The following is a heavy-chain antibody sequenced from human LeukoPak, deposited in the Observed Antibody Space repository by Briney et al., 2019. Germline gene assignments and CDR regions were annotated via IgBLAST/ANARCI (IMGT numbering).Heavy chain of an antibody. CDR1: GYTFNGYY. J-gene: IGHJ4*02. CDR2: VNPNSGAT. D-gene: IGHD1-26*01. CDR3: ARGGAGFDY. Sequence: GASVKVSCKASGYTFNGYYIHWVRQAPGQGLEWMGWVNPNSGATDYAQKFQGRVTMTRDTSITTAYMELGRLRSDDTAVYYCARGGAGFDYWGQGTLVTVSS. V-gene: IGHV1-2*02.